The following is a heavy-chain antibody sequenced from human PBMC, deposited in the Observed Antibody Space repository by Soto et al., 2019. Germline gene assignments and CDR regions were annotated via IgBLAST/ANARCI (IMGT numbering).Heavy chain of an antibody. V-gene: IGHV4-59*01. Sequence: PSETLSLTCTVSGGSISSYYWSWIRQPPGKGLEWIGYIFYSGSSKYNPSLKGRVTISVDRSKNHFSLNWTSVTAADTAVYFCARDKGRYDSGMDVWGQGTTVTVSS. CDR1: GGSISSYY. CDR2: IFYSGSS. CDR3: ARDKGRYDSGMDV. J-gene: IGHJ6*02. D-gene: IGHD3-9*01.